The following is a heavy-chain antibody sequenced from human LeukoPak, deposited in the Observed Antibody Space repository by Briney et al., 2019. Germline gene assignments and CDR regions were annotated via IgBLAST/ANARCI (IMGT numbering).Heavy chain of an antibody. CDR2: ISYDGSRK. J-gene: IGHJ5*02. D-gene: IGHD6-6*01. Sequence: PGGSLRLSCAASGFTFSSYGMHWVRQAPGKGLDWMAVISYDGSRKYYADSVKGRFTISRDNSKNTLYLQMDSPRAEDTAVYYCASLARGGNWFDPGAREPWSPSPQ. CDR3: ASLARGGNWFDP. CDR1: GFTFSSYG. V-gene: IGHV3-30*03.